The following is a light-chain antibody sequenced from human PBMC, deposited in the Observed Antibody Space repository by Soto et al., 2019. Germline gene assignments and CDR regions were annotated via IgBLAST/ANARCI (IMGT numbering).Light chain of an antibody. J-gene: IGLJ1*01. Sequence: QSVLTQPASVSGSPGQSITISCTGSDISDYHYVSWYQQYPGKAPKLMIYEVSNRPSGVSHRFSGSKSGNTASPTISGLQAEDEADYYCSTSHAFATGTKLTVL. CDR2: EVS. V-gene: IGLV2-14*01. CDR1: DISDYHY. CDR3: STSHA.